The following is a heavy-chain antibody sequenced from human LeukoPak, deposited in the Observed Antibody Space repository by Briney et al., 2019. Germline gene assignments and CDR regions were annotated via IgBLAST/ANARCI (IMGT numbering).Heavy chain of an antibody. D-gene: IGHD2-15*01. CDR3: ARHSRSGGSAIY. CDR1: GSSISGYY. CDR2: IYNSGST. Sequence: PETLSLTCSVSGSSISGYYWSWIRQPLGKGLEWIGYIYNSGSTNYNPSLKSRVTISVDTSKSQISLKLSTVTAADTAVYHCARHSRSGGSAIYWGQGTLVTVSS. V-gene: IGHV4-59*08. J-gene: IGHJ4*02.